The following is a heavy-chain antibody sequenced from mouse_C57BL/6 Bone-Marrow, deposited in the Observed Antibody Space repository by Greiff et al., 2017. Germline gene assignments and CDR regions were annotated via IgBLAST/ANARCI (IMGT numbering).Heavy chain of an antibody. CDR1: GYTFTSYW. J-gene: IGHJ4*01. CDR3: AILLLRFYYAMDY. Sequence: VQLQQLGAELVKPGASVKMSCKASGYTFTSYWITWVKQRPGQGLEWIGDIYPGSGSTNYNEKFKSKATLTVDTSSSTAYMQLSSLTSEDSAVYYCAILLLRFYYAMDYWGQGTSVTVSS. CDR2: IYPGSGST. V-gene: IGHV1-55*01. D-gene: IGHD1-1*01.